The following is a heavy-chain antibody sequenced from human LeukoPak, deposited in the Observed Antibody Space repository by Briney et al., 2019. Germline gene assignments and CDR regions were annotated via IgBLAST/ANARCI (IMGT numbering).Heavy chain of an antibody. V-gene: IGHV4-39*01. CDR2: IYYTGNT. Sequence: SETLSLTCTVSGVSISSSYSYWGWIRQPPGMGLEWIGSIYYTGNTYYNASLKSQVSISIDTSKNQFSLKLTSVTAADKAVYYCARQTGSGLFILPGGQGTLVTVSS. CDR1: GVSISSSYSY. D-gene: IGHD3/OR15-3a*01. J-gene: IGHJ4*02. CDR3: ARQTGSGLFILP.